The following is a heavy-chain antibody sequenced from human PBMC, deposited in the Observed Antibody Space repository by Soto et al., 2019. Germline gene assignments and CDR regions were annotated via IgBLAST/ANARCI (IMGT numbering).Heavy chain of an antibody. CDR3: AGGGTTIDY. Sequence: QVQLVQSGAEVKKPGASVKVSCKASGYTFTNFGISWVRQAPGQGLEWMGWISAYNGNTIYAQQFQGRVTMTTDTSTSAAYMELRSMRSDDRAVYYCAGGGTTIDYWGQGTLVTVSS. CDR1: GYTFTNFG. V-gene: IGHV1-18*01. D-gene: IGHD4-17*01. CDR2: ISAYNGNT. J-gene: IGHJ4*02.